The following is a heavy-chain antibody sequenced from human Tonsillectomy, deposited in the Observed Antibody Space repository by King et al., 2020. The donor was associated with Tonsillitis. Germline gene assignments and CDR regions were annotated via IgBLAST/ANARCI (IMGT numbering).Heavy chain of an antibody. CDR2: IWYDGSNK. J-gene: IGHJ3*02. CDR1: GFTFSNYG. CDR3: AREGATQDYGNAFDI. Sequence: VQLVESGGGVVQPGRSLRLSCAASGFTFSNYGMHWVRQAPGKGLEWVAVIWYDGSNKYYADSVKGRFTISRDNSKNTLYLQMNSLRAEETAVYYCAREGATQDYGNAFDIWGQGKMVTVSS. D-gene: IGHD4-17*01. V-gene: IGHV3-33*08.